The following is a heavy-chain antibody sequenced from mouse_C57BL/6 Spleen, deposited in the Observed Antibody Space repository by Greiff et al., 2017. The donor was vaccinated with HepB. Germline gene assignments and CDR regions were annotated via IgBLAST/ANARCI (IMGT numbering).Heavy chain of an antibody. CDR2: IDPSDSYT. Sequence: VQLQQPGAELVMPGASVKLSCKASGYTFTSYWMHWVKQRPGQGLEWIGEIDPSDSYTNYNQKFKGKSTLTVDKSSSTAYMQLSSLTSEDSAVYYCARSDPAWFAYWGQGTLVTVSA. CDR3: ARSDPAWFAY. CDR1: GYTFTSYW. V-gene: IGHV1-69*01. J-gene: IGHJ3*01.